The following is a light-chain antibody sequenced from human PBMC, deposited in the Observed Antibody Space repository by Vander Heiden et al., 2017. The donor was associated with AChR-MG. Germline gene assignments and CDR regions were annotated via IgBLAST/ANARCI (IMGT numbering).Light chain of an antibody. CDR1: QDIGTD. Sequence: ETVMTQSPATLTVSPGERATLSCRASQDIGTDLAWYQHKPGQGPSLLIYGASNSATGVPDRCSGGGSRTACTLTINSLRSEDVALYYCQQYAKWPLWTFGQGTRV. CDR2: GAS. CDR3: QQYAKWPLWT. J-gene: IGKJ1*01. V-gene: IGKV3-15*01.